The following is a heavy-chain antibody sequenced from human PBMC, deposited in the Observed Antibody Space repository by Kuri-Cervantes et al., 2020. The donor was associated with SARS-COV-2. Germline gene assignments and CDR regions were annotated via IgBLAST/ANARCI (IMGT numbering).Heavy chain of an antibody. J-gene: IGHJ4*02. CDR3: ARDRTILDYFDY. CDR1: GFPFSAFC. CDR2: INSDGSST. D-gene: IGHD3-9*01. Sequence: GGSLRLSCAASGFPFSAFCMNWVRQAPGKGLVWVSRINSDGSSTSYADSVKGRFTISRDNAKNTLYLQMNSLRAEDTAVYYCARDRTILDYFDYWGQGTLVTVSS. V-gene: IGHV3-74*01.